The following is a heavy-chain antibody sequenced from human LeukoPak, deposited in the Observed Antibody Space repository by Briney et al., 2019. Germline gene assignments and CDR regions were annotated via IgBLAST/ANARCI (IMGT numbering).Heavy chain of an antibody. Sequence: GRSLRLSCAASGFTFRSYGVHWVRQAPGKGLEWVAVISYDGSNKYYADSVKGRFTISRDNSKNTLYLQMNSLRAEDTAVYYCAKTMIVVVIDDAFDIWGQGTMVTVSS. V-gene: IGHV3-30*18. J-gene: IGHJ3*02. D-gene: IGHD3-22*01. CDR3: AKTMIVVVIDDAFDI. CDR2: ISYDGSNK. CDR1: GFTFRSYG.